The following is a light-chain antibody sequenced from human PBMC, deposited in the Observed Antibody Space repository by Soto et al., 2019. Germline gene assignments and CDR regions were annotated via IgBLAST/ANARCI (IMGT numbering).Light chain of an antibody. Sequence: QSALTQPRSVSGSPGQSVTISCTGTSSDVGAYNYVSWHQQHPGKAPKLIVYDVTKRPSGVPDRFSGSKSGNTASLTISGLQAEDEADYYCCSFAGTYTWVFGGGTKRTVL. CDR3: CSFAGTYTWV. J-gene: IGLJ3*02. V-gene: IGLV2-11*01. CDR1: SSDVGAYNY. CDR2: DVT.